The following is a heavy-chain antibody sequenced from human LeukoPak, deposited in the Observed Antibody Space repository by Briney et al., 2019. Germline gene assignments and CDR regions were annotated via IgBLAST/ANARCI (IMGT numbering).Heavy chain of an antibody. J-gene: IGHJ4*02. CDR1: RFTFSNYN. CDR3: ARGRWDLHYFDY. CDR2: TSSSGSYI. V-gene: IGHV3-21*01. Sequence: PGGSLRLSCAASRFTFSNYNMNWVRQAPGKGLEWVSSTSSSGSYIYYADSVEGRFTISRDNAKNSLYLQMNSLRAEDTAVYYCARGRWDLHYFDYWGQGTLVTVSS. D-gene: IGHD1-26*01.